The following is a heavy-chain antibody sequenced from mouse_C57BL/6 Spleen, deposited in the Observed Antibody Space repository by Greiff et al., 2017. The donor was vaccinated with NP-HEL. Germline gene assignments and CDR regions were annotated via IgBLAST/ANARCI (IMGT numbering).Heavy chain of an antibody. CDR1: GFTITDDY. V-gene: IGHV14-4*01. J-gene: IGHJ4*01. Sequence: EVQLQQSGAELVMPGASVKLSCTASGFTITDDYMHWVKQRPEQGLEWIGWIDPANGDTDYASKFQGKAPLTAATSSNTAYLQLSSLTSEDTAVYYCKITRAMDYWGQGTSVTVAS. CDR2: IDPANGDT. CDR3: KITRAMDY. D-gene: IGHD2-4*01.